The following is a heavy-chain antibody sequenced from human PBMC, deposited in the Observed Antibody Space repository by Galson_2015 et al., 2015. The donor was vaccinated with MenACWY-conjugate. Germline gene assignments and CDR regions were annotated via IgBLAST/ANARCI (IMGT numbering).Heavy chain of an antibody. CDR1: GFTFSSYS. V-gene: IGHV3-21*01. CDR2: ISSSSSYI. CDR3: ARSSDDSYYDSSGYCYVDY. D-gene: IGHD3-22*01. J-gene: IGHJ4*02. Sequence: SLRLSCAASGFTFSSYSMNWVRQAPGKGLEWVSSISSSSSYIYYADSVKGRFTISRDNAKNSLYLQMNSLRAEDTAVYYCARSSDDSYYDSSGYCYVDYWGQGTLVTVSS.